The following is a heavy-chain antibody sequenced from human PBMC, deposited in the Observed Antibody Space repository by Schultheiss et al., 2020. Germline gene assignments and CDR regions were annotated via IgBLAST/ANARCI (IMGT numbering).Heavy chain of an antibody. CDR1: GGSISSGGYY. V-gene: IGHV4-31*03. CDR2: IYYSGST. Sequence: SETLSLTCTVSGGSISSGGYYWSWIRQHPGKGLEWIGYIYYSGSTYYNPSLKSRVTISVDTSKNQFSLKLSSVTAADTAVYYCARVSIDGYSVAGFHFDYWGQGTL. J-gene: IGHJ4*02. D-gene: IGHD6-13*01. CDR3: ARVSIDGYSVAGFHFDY.